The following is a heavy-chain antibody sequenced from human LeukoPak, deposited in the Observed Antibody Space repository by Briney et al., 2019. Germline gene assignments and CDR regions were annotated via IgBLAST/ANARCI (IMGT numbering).Heavy chain of an antibody. CDR1: GFTFSSYS. D-gene: IGHD1-26*01. V-gene: IGHV3-21*01. CDR3: ARDSVGLAN. CDR2: ISSSSSYI. Sequence: GGSLRLSCAASGFTFSSYSMNWVRQAPGKGLEWVSSISSSSSYIYHADSVKGRFTISRNNAKNSLYLQMNSLRAEDTAVYYCARDSVGLANWGQGTLVTVSS. J-gene: IGHJ4*02.